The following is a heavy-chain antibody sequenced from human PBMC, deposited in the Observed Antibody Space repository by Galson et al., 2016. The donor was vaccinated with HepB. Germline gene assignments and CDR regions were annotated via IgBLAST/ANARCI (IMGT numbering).Heavy chain of an antibody. Sequence: SLRLSCAASGFTFSNYAMNWVRQAPGKGLDWVAVISYDEDNKYYADSVKGRFTISRDNSKNTLYLQMNSLRAEDTAVYYCARGFGVRTGHFDYWGPGTLVTVSS. CDR3: ARGFGVRTGHFDY. CDR2: ISYDEDNK. V-gene: IGHV3-30*01. J-gene: IGHJ4*02. D-gene: IGHD1-1*01. CDR1: GFTFSNYA.